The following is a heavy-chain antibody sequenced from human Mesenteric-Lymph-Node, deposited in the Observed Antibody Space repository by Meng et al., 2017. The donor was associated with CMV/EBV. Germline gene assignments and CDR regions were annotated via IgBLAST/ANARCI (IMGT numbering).Heavy chain of an antibody. Sequence: GGSLRLSCAASGFTSSTYGMHWVRQVSGKGLEWVAFIREDGSRKFYAASVKGRFTISRDNAKNSLYLQMNSLRAEDTAVYYCARDGCMDVWGQGTTVTVSS. CDR1: GFTSSTYG. J-gene: IGHJ6*02. CDR3: ARDGCMDV. V-gene: IGHV3-30*02. D-gene: IGHD5-12*01. CDR2: IREDGSRK.